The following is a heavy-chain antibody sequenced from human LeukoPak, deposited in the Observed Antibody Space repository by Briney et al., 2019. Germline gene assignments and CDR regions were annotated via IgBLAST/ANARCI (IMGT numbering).Heavy chain of an antibody. CDR2: INHSGST. CDR1: GGSFSGYY. J-gene: IGHJ5*02. Sequence: SETLSLTCAVYGGSFSGYYWSWIRQPPGQGLEWIGEINHSGSTNYNPSLKSRVTISVDTSKNQFSLKLSSVTAADTAVYYCARGEVIVVPAAMLFWFDPWGQGTLVTVSS. V-gene: IGHV4-34*01. CDR3: ARGEVIVVPAAMLFWFDP. D-gene: IGHD2-2*01.